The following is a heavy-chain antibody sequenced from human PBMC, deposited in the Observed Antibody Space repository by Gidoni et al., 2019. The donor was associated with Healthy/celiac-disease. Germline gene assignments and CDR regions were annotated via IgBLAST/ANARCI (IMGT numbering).Heavy chain of an antibody. J-gene: IGHJ3*02. Sequence: QVQLVQSGAEVKKPGASVKVSCKASGYTFTGYYMHWVRQAPGQGLEWMGWINPNSGGTNYAQKFQGWVTMTRDTSISTAYMELSRLRSDDTAVYYCARSPVGATHQSPDAFDIWGQGTMVTVSS. V-gene: IGHV1-2*04. D-gene: IGHD1-26*01. CDR1: GYTFTGYY. CDR3: ARSPVGATHQSPDAFDI. CDR2: INPNSGGT.